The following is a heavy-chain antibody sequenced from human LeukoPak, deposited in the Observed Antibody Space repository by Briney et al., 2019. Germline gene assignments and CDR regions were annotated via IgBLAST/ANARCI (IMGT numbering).Heavy chain of an antibody. D-gene: IGHD3-10*01. V-gene: IGHV4-61*02. CDR2: IYTSGST. CDR3: ARGGRTYYYGSGSPHNWFDP. Sequence: SETLSLTCTVSGGSISSGSYYWSWIRQPAGKGLEWIGRIYTSGSTNYNPSLKSRVTISVDTSKNQFSLKLSSVTAADTAVYYCARGGRTYYYGSGSPHNWFDPWGQGTLVTVSS. CDR1: GGSISSGSYY. J-gene: IGHJ5*02.